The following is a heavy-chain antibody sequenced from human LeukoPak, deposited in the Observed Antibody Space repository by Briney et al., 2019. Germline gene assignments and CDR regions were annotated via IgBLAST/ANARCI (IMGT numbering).Heavy chain of an antibody. CDR1: GGSISSGGYS. CDR2: IYYSGST. D-gene: IGHD4-17*01. CDR3: ASYTVTTGNY. Sequence: ASETLSLTCTVSGGSISSGGYSWSWIRQHPGKGLEWIGYIYYSGSTYYNPSLKSRVTISVDTFKNQFSLKLSSVTAADTAVYYCASYTVTTGNYRGQGTLVTVSS. V-gene: IGHV4-31*03. J-gene: IGHJ4*02.